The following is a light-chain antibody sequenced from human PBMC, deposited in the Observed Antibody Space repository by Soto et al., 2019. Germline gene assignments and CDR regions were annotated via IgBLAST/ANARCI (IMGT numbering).Light chain of an antibody. CDR2: AAS. CDR3: QQRANWPLT. CDR1: QSISSC. J-gene: IGKJ4*01. Sequence: DIQMTQSPSSLSASVGDRVTITCRASQSISSCLNWYQQKPGKAPKLLIYAASSLQSGVPSRFSGSGSGTDFTLTISSLEPEDFAVYYCQQRANWPLTFGGGTKVDIK. V-gene: IGKV1-39*01.